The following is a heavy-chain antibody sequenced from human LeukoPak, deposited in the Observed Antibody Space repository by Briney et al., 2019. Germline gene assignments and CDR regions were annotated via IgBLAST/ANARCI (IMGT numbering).Heavy chain of an antibody. D-gene: IGHD6-13*01. J-gene: IGHJ5*02. CDR1: GFTVSSNY. V-gene: IGHV3-53*01. Sequence: PGGSLRLSCAASGFTVSSNYMSWVRQAPGKGLEWVSVIYSGGSTYYADSVKGRFTISRDNSKNTLYLQMNSLRAEDTAVYYCARVRYSSSWRTFDPWGQGTLVTVSS. CDR3: ARVRYSSSWRTFDP. CDR2: IYSGGST.